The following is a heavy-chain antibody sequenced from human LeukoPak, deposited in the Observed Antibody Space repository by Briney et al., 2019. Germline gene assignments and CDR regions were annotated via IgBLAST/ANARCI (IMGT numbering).Heavy chain of an antibody. V-gene: IGHV4-59*01. J-gene: IGHJ5*02. CDR1: GGSTSDDY. CDR2: LYYSGNT. CDR3: ARDMVSKSSGFDP. Sequence: SETLSLTCTVSGGSTSDDYWSWIRQPPGKGLEWIGYLYYSGNTNYNPSLKSRVTISADTSKNQFSLKLSSVTTADTAVYYCARDMVSKSSGFDPWGQGTLVTVSS. D-gene: IGHD3-10*01.